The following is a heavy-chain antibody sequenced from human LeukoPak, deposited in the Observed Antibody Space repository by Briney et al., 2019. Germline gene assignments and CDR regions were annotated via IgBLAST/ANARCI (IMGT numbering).Heavy chain of an antibody. V-gene: IGHV1-3*01. CDR3: ASGLAVTLDVFDI. D-gene: IGHD3-22*01. CDR2: INAGNGNT. Sequence: GASVKVSCKASGYTFTSYAMHWVRQAPGQRLEWMGWINAGNGNTKYSQKFQGRVTITRDTSASTAYMELSGLRSEDTAVYYCASGLAVTLDVFDIWGQGTMVTVSS. CDR1: GYTFTSYA. J-gene: IGHJ3*02.